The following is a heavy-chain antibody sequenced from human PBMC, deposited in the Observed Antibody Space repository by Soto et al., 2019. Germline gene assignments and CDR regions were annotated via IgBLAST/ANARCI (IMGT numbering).Heavy chain of an antibody. V-gene: IGHV3-49*04. Sequence: HPGGSLRLSCTASGFTFGDYAMSWVRQAPGKGLEWVGFIRSKAYGGTTEYAASVKGRFTISRDDSKSIAYLQMNSLKTEDTAVYYCTRDHHGAAAGTNYWGQGTLVTVSS. J-gene: IGHJ4*02. CDR1: GFTFGDYA. CDR3: TRDHHGAAAGTNY. D-gene: IGHD6-13*01. CDR2: IRSKAYGGTT.